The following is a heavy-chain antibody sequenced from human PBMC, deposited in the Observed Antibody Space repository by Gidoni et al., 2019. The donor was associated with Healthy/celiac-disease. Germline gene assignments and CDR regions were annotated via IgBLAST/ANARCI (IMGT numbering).Heavy chain of an antibody. V-gene: IGHV3-66*02. Sequence: EVQLVESGGGLVQPGGSLRLSCAASGFTVSSNYMSWVRQAPGKGLEWGSVIYSGGSTYYADSVKGRFTISRDNSKNTLYLQMNSLRAEDTAVYYCARDPGYSSGWYDYWGQGTLVTVSS. J-gene: IGHJ4*02. CDR2: IYSGGST. CDR3: ARDPGYSSGWYDY. CDR1: GFTVSSNY. D-gene: IGHD6-19*01.